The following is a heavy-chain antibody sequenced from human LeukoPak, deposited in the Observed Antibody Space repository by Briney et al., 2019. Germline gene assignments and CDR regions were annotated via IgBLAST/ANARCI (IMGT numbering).Heavy chain of an antibody. CDR2: ISGSGDNT. D-gene: IGHD1-26*01. Sequence: GGSLRLSCVVSGFTFSSYAMSWVRQAPGKGLEWVSGISGSGDNTYYADPVKGRFTIFRDNSKNTLYLQMNSLRAEDTAVYYCAKGPIVRFDYWGQGTLVTVSS. CDR1: GFTFSSYA. J-gene: IGHJ4*02. CDR3: AKGPIVRFDY. V-gene: IGHV3-23*01.